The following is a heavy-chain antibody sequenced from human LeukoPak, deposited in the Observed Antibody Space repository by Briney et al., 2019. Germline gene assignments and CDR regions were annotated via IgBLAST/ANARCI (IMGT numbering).Heavy chain of an antibody. CDR2: VYYGRTT. Sequence: SETLSLTCTVSAASFISSSHHWGWIRQSPGTGLEWIGTVYYGRTTYYNPSLDGRVTISLDTSANHFSLQLNSVTAADTAVYYCVRHDGRGGATMGAFDSWGQGSLVTVSS. V-gene: IGHV4-39*01. D-gene: IGHD5-12*01. CDR1: AASFISSSHH. J-gene: IGHJ5*01. CDR3: VRHDGRGGATMGAFDS.